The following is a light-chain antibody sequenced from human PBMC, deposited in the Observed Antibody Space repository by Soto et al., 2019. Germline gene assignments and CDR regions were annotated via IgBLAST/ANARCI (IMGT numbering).Light chain of an antibody. J-gene: IGKJ1*01. CDR2: AAS. V-gene: IGKV1-8*01. CDR1: QGISSY. CDR3: QQYYSYPQT. Sequence: AIRMTQSPSSLSASTGGRVTITCRARQGISSYLAWYQQKPGKAPKLLIDAASTLQSGVPSRFSGSGSGTDFTLTISCLQSEDFATDYCQQYYSYPQTFGQGTKVEIK.